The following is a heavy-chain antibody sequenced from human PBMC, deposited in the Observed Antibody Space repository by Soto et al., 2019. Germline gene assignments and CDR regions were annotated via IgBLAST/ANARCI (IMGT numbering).Heavy chain of an antibody. CDR3: ARDPPSIAAAYPYYYGMDV. CDR2: INAGNGNT. D-gene: IGHD6-13*01. V-gene: IGHV1-3*01. Sequence: GASVKVSCKASGYTSTSYAMHWVRQAPGQRLEWMGWINAGNGNTKYSQKFQGRVTITRDTSASTAYMELSSLRSEDTAVYYCARDPPSIAAAYPYYYGMDVWGQGTTVTVSS. J-gene: IGHJ6*02. CDR1: GYTSTSYA.